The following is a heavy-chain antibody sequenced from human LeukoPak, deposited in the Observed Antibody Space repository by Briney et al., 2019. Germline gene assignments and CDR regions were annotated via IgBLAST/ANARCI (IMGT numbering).Heavy chain of an antibody. CDR3: ARGGYGGYFY. J-gene: IGHJ4*02. Sequence: PSETLSLTCAVYGGSFSGYYWSWIRQPPGKGLEWIGEINHSVSTNYNPSLKSRVTISVNTSKNQFSLKLSSVTAADTAVYYCARGGYGGYFYWGQGTLVTVSS. D-gene: IGHD4-17*01. CDR2: INHSVST. V-gene: IGHV4-34*01. CDR1: GGSFSGYY.